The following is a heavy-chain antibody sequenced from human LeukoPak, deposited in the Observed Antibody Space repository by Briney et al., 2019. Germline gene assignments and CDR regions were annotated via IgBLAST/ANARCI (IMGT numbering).Heavy chain of an antibody. D-gene: IGHD1-26*01. J-gene: IGHJ4*02. V-gene: IGHV1-2*02. CDR1: GYIFTDYY. CDR3: ARGLVGATGN. Sequence: ASVKVSCKASGYIFTDYYIHWVRQAPGQGLEWMGRTNPNSGVTNYAQKFQGRVTMTRDTSINAAYMELSSLRSGDTAKYYCARGLVGATGNWGQGTLVTVSS. CDR2: TNPNSGVT.